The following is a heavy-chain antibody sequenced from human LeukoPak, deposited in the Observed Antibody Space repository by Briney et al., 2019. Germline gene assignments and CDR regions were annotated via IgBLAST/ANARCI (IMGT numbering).Heavy chain of an antibody. CDR2: INPNSGGT. CDR1: GYTFTGYY. D-gene: IGHD5-12*01. CDR3: ARVEVVATIPFDY. Sequence: ASVKVSCKASGYTFTGYYMHWVRQALGQGLEWMGWINPNSGGTNYAQKFQGRVTMTRDTSISTAYMELSRLRSDDTAVYYCARVEVVATIPFDYWGQGTLVTVSS. V-gene: IGHV1-2*02. J-gene: IGHJ4*02.